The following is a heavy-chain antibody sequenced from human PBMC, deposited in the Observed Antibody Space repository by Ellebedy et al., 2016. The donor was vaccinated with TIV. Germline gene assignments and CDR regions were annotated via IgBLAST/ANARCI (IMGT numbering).Heavy chain of an antibody. J-gene: IGHJ3*02. CDR2: IYPGDSDT. D-gene: IGHD2-15*01. V-gene: IGHV5-51*01. Sequence: GGSLRLXXKGSGYSFTGYWIGWVRQMPGKGLEWMGIIYPGDSDTRYSPSFQGQVTISADKSISTAYLQWSSLKASDTAMYYCARHPTGCSGGSCYSGSDAFDIWGQGTMVTVSS. CDR1: GYSFTGYW. CDR3: ARHPTGCSGGSCYSGSDAFDI.